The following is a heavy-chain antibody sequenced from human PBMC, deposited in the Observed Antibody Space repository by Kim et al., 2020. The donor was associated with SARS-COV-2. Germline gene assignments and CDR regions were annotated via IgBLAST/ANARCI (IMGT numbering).Heavy chain of an antibody. CDR1: GGTFSSYA. Sequence: SVKVSCKASGGTFSSYAISWVRQAPGQGLEWMGGIIPIFGTANYAQKFQGRVTITADESTSTAYMELSSLRSEDTAVYYCARDRDKNTYYYDSREDAFDIWGHGTMVTVSS. D-gene: IGHD3-22*01. CDR3: ARDRDKNTYYYDSREDAFDI. CDR2: IIPIFGTA. J-gene: IGHJ3*02. V-gene: IGHV1-69*13.